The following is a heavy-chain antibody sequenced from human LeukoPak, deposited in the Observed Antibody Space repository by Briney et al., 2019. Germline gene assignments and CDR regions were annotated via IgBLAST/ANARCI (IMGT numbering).Heavy chain of an antibody. J-gene: IGHJ4*02. CDR1: GFTFSTYA. CDR3: AKGYWNPGY. V-gene: IGHV3-23*01. CDR2: ISGSGGST. Sequence: GGSLRLSCVASGFTFSTYAMTWVRQAPGKGLEWVSGISGSGGSTYYADSVKGRFTISRDNSKNTLYLQMSNLRAEDTALYYCAKGYWNPGYWGQGTPVTVSS. D-gene: IGHD1-1*01.